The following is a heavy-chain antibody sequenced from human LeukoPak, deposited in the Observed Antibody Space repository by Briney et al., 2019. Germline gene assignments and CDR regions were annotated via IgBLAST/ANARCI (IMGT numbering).Heavy chain of an antibody. V-gene: IGHV3-30*02. D-gene: IGHD6-13*01. CDR3: AILGIAAADWFDP. J-gene: IGHJ5*02. Sequence: PGGSLRLSCAASGFTFSGYGMHWVRQAPGMGLQWVAFLRYDGSNICYADSVKGRFTISRDNSKNTLYLQMNGLRAEDTAVYYCAILGIAAADWFDPWGQGTLVTVSS. CDR1: GFTFSGYG. CDR2: LRYDGSNI.